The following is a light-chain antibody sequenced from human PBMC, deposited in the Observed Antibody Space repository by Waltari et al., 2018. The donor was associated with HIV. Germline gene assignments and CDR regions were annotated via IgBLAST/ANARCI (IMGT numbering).Light chain of an antibody. CDR3: ASYTHRSTLV. Sequence: QSALTQPASVSGSPGQSITISCTGTSGDVGGFDFVSCYQHFPGTAPKVIISGVTNRPSGVSRRFSGSKSGNTASLTISGLQGDDEAYYYCASYTHRSTLVFGGGTKLTVL. CDR2: GVT. J-gene: IGLJ3*02. V-gene: IGLV2-14*03. CDR1: SGDVGGFDF.